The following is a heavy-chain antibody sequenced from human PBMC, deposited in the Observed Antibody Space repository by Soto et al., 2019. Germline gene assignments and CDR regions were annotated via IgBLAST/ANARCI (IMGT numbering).Heavy chain of an antibody. J-gene: IGHJ4*02. CDR1: GFTFSSYG. D-gene: IGHD1-26*01. CDR2: IWYDGSNK. V-gene: IGHV3-33*01. CDR3: ALEYSGSYGSFDY. Sequence: GGSLRLSCAASGFTFSSYGMHWVRQAPGKGLEWVAVIWYDGSNKYYADSVKGRFTISRDNSKNTLYLQMKSLRAEDTAVYYCALEYSGSYGSFDYWGQGTLVTVSS.